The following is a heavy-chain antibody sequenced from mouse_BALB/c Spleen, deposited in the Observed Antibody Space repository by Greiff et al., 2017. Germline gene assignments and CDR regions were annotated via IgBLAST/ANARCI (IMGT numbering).Heavy chain of an antibody. J-gene: IGHJ4*01. CDR1: GFTFSSFG. CDR3: ARMGGNYEGAMDY. D-gene: IGHD2-1*01. CDR2: ISSGSSTI. V-gene: IGHV5-17*02. Sequence: EVHLVESGGGLVQPGGSRKLSCAASGFTFSSFGMHWVRQAPEKGLEWVAYISSGSSTIYYADTVKGRFTISRDNPKNTLFLQMTSLRSEDTAMYYCARMGGNYEGAMDYWGQGTSVTVSS.